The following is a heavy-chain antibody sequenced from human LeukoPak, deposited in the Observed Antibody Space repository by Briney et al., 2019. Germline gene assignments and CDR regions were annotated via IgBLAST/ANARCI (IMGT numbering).Heavy chain of an antibody. CDR1: GFTFSSYS. CDR2: ISSSSSYI. J-gene: IGHJ4*02. V-gene: IGHV3-21*04. D-gene: IGHD5-18*01. CDR3: AKDTRGYSYGSFDY. Sequence: GGSLRLSCAASGFTFSSYSMNWVRQAPGKGLEWVSSISSSSSYIYYADSVKGRFTISRDNAKNSLYLQMNSLGAEDTALYYCAKDTRGYSYGSFDYWGQGTLVTVSS.